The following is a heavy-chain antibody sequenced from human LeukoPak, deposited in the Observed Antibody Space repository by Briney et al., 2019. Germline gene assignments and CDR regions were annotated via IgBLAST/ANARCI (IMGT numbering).Heavy chain of an antibody. Sequence: GGSLRLSCAASGFTFSSYSMNWVRQAPGKGLEWVSYISSSSSTIYYADSVKGRFTISRDNAKNSLYLQMNSLRAEDTAVYYCARDAYSYAIDYWGQGTLVTVSS. D-gene: IGHD5-18*01. CDR2: ISSSSSTI. V-gene: IGHV3-48*01. J-gene: IGHJ4*02. CDR1: GFTFSSYS. CDR3: ARDAYSYAIDY.